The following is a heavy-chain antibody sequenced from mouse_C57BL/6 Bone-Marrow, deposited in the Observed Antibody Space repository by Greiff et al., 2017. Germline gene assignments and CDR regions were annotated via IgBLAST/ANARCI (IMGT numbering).Heavy chain of an antibody. D-gene: IGHD1-1*01. Sequence: QVQLQQSGAELVKPGASVKISCKASGYAFSSYWMNWVKQRPGKGLEWIGQIYPGDGDTNYNGKFKGKATLTADKSSSTAYMQLSSLTSEDSAVYFCARETTVVAKAMDYWGQGTSVTVSS. CDR2: IYPGDGDT. J-gene: IGHJ4*01. V-gene: IGHV1-80*01. CDR3: ARETTVVAKAMDY. CDR1: GYAFSSYW.